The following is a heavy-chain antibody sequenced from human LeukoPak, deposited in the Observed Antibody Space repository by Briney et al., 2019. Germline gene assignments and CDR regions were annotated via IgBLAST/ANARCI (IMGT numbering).Heavy chain of an antibody. CDR3: AKSGYHGY. J-gene: IGHJ4*02. V-gene: IGHV3-23*01. CDR1: GDSISSSSYY. Sequence: PSETLSLTCTVSGDSISSSSYYWGWIRQPPGKGLEWVSAISGSGGSTYYADSVKGRFTISRDNSKNTLYLQMNSLRAEDTAVYYCAKSGYHGYWGQGTLVTVSS. CDR2: ISGSGGST. D-gene: IGHD6-25*01.